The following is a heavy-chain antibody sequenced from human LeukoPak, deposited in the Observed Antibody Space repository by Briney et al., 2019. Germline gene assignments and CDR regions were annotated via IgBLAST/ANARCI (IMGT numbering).Heavy chain of an antibody. CDR2: IYYSGSS. J-gene: IGHJ6*03. V-gene: IGHV4-59*01. CDR1: GGSISGYH. CDR3: ARVPRSYYYYYYMDV. Sequence: SETLSLTCNVSGGSISGYHWSWIRQPPGKGLEWLEYIYYSGSSNYNPSLKSRVTMLADTSKNQFSLKLSSVTAADTAVYYCARVPRSYYYYYYMDVWGKGTTVTVSS.